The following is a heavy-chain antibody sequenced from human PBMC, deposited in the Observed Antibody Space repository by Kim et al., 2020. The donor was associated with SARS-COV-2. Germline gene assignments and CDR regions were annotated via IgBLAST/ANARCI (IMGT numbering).Heavy chain of an antibody. CDR3: AKAEAAAGWGYIDY. CDR1: GFTFSSYG. J-gene: IGHJ4*02. Sequence: GGSLRLSCAASGFTFSSYGMHWVRQAPGKGLEWVAVISYDGSNKYYAASVKGRFTTSRDNSKNTLYLQMTSRRAEDTAVYYCAKAEAAAGWGYIDYWGQGTLVTVSS. D-gene: IGHD6-13*01. CDR2: ISYDGSNK. V-gene: IGHV3-30*18.